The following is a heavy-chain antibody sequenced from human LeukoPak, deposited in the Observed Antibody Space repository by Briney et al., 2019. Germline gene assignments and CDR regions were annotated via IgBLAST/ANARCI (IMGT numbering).Heavy chain of an antibody. J-gene: IGHJ6*02. V-gene: IGHV4-34*01. D-gene: IGHD3-10*01. Sequence: PSETLSLTCAVYGGSFSGYYWSWIRQPPGKGLEWIGEINHSGSTNYNPSLKSRVTISVDTSKNQFSLKLSSVAAADTAVYYCAVREPHIYYYYGMDVWGQGTTVTVSS. CDR1: GGSFSGYY. CDR3: AVREPHIYYYYGMDV. CDR2: INHSGST.